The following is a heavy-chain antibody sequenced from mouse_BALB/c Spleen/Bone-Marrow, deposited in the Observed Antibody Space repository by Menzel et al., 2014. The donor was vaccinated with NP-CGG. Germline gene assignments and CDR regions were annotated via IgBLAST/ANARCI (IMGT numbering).Heavy chain of an antibody. V-gene: IGHV2-9-2*01. J-gene: IGHJ4*01. CDR2: IWTGGGT. Sequence: VKLVESGPGLVAPSQSLSITCTVSGFSLSSYDTSWIRQPPGKGLEWLGIIWTGGGTNYNSAFMSRLSITKDNSKSQVFLKMNSLQTDDTAIYYCVREGGYAMDYWGQGTSVTVSS. CDR1: GFSLSSYD. CDR3: VREGGYAMDY.